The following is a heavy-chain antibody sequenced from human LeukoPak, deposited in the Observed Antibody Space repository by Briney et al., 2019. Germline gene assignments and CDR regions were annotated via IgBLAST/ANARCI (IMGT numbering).Heavy chain of an antibody. Sequence: GASVKVSCKASGYTFTSYGISWVRQAPGQGLEWMGWISAYNGNTNYALKLQGRVTMTTDTSTSTAYMELRSLRSDDTAVYYCARDRLGYSSSWYLLLGYWGQGTLVTVSS. CDR2: ISAYNGNT. J-gene: IGHJ4*02. D-gene: IGHD6-13*01. CDR3: ARDRLGYSSSWYLLLGY. V-gene: IGHV1-18*01. CDR1: GYTFTSYG.